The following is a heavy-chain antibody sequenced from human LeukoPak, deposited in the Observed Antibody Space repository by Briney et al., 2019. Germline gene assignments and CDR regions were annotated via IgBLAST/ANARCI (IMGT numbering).Heavy chain of an antibody. V-gene: IGHV3-20*01. Sequence: GGSLRLSCAASGFTFDDYGMSWVRQAPGKGLEWVSGINWNGGSTGYADSVKGRFTISRDNAKNSLYLQMNSLRAEDTALYHCARVSVAGFQDAFDIWGQGTMVTVSS. CDR3: ARVSVAGFQDAFDI. CDR1: GFTFDDYG. CDR2: INWNGGST. J-gene: IGHJ3*02. D-gene: IGHD6-19*01.